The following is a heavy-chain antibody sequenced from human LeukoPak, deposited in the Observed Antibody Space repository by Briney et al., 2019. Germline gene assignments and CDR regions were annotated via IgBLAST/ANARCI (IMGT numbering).Heavy chain of an antibody. CDR1: GYTFTGYY. Sequence: ASVKVSCKASGYTFTGYYMHWVRQAPGQGLEWMGWINPNSGGTNYAQKFQGRVTMTRDTSISTAYMELSRLRSDDTAVYYCARGEQPLRGYFDYWGQGTLVTVSS. D-gene: IGHD6-13*01. J-gene: IGHJ4*02. V-gene: IGHV1-2*02. CDR2: INPNSGGT. CDR3: ARGEQPLRGYFDY.